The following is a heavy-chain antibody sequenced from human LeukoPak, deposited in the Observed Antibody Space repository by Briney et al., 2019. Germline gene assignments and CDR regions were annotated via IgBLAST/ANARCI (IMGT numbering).Heavy chain of an antibody. D-gene: IGHD3-10*01. CDR3: ARDGRQHLVLYYFDS. Sequence: GGSLRLSCAASGFTFNTYTLHWVRQAPGKGLEWVALVSSDANQYSADSVKGRYTISRDNSKNTLYLQMNSLRAEDTAVYYCARDGRQHLVLYYFDSWGPGTLVTVSS. J-gene: IGHJ4*02. CDR1: GFTFNTYT. V-gene: IGHV3-30-3*01. CDR2: VSSDANQ.